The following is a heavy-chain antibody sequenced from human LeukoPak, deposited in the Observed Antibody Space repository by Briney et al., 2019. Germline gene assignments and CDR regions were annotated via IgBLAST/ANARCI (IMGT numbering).Heavy chain of an antibody. D-gene: IGHD3-10*01. J-gene: IGHJ6*02. Sequence: TPSETLSLTCTVSGGSISGYYWSWIRQPPGKGLEWIGYINYSGSTNYNPSLKSRVTISVDTSKNQFSLKPSSVTAADTAVYYCARVLAGTMVRGWVGMDVWGRGTTVTVSS. CDR1: GGSISGYY. CDR3: ARVLAGTMVRGWVGMDV. V-gene: IGHV4-59*08. CDR2: INYSGST.